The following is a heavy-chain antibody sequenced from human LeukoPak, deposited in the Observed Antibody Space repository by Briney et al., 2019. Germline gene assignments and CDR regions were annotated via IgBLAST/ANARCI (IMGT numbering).Heavy chain of an antibody. D-gene: IGHD4-17*01. CDR3: AKDGYGDWDNYYGMDV. CDR2: ISGSGGST. Sequence: PGGSLRLSCAASGFTFSSYAMSWVRQAPGKGLEWVSAISGSGGSTYYADSVKGRFTISRDNSKNTLYLQMNSLRAEDTAVYYCAKDGYGDWDNYYGMDVWGQGTTVTVSS. V-gene: IGHV3-23*01. CDR1: GFTFSSYA. J-gene: IGHJ6*02.